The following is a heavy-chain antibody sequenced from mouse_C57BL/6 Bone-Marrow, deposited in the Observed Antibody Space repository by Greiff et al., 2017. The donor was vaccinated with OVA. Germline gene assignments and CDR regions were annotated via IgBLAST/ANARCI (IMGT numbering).Heavy chain of an antibody. CDR2: INPYNGGT. Sequence: SGPVLVKPGASVKMSCKASGYTFTDYYMNWVKQSHGKSLEWIGVINPYNGGTSYNQKFKGKATLTVDKSSSTAYMELNSLTSEDTAVYYCTTFPYYYGSSYFDYWGQGTTLTVSS. CDR1: GYTFTDYY. CDR3: TTFPYYYGSSYFDY. V-gene: IGHV1-19*01. D-gene: IGHD1-1*01. J-gene: IGHJ2*01.